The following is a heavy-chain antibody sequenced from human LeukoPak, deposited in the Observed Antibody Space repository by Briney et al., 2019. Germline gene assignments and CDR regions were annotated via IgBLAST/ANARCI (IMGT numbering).Heavy chain of an antibody. CDR3: ARDASGRTGSPDR. Sequence: PGGSLRLSCAASGFTFSSYGMDWVRQAPGKGLEWVAFISYDENTQHYADSVKGRFTVSRDNSKNTLYLQMNSLRPEDTAVYFCARDASGRTGSPDRWGQGTLVRVSS. D-gene: IGHD1-26*01. CDR2: ISYDENTQ. CDR1: GFTFSSYG. J-gene: IGHJ5*02. V-gene: IGHV3-30*03.